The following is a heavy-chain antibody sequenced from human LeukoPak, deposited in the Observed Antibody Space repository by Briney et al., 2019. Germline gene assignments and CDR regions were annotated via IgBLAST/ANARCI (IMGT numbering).Heavy chain of an antibody. CDR3: AREGDILTGYEHSSFDY. V-gene: IGHV1-46*01. Sequence: ASVKVSCKASGYTFTSYYMHWVRQAPGQGLEWMGIINPSGGSTNYAQKLQGRVTMTTDTSTSTAYMELRSLRSDDTAVYYCAREGDILTGYEHSSFDYWGQGTLVTVSS. J-gene: IGHJ4*02. D-gene: IGHD3-9*01. CDR2: INPSGGST. CDR1: GYTFTSYY.